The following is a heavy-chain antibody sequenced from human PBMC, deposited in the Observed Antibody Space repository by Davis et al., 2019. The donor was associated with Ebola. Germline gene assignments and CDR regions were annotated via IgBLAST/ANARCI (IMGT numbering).Heavy chain of an antibody. CDR1: GFTFSSYE. CDR2: IYSGGET. Sequence: GESLKISCAASGFTFSSYEMNWVRQAPGKALEYVSVIYSGGETYYADSVKDRFTISRDNLKNTLYLQMNSLRHEDTAVYYCARQGSGTLDYWGQGTLVTVSS. J-gene: IGHJ4*02. V-gene: IGHV3-66*02. D-gene: IGHD3-10*01. CDR3: ARQGSGTLDY.